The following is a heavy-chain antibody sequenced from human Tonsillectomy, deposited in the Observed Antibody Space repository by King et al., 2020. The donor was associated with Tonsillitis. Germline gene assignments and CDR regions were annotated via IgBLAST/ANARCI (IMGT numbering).Heavy chain of an antibody. CDR2: INHSGST. V-gene: IGHV4-34*01. Sequence: HVQLQQWGAGLLKPSETLSLTCAVYGGSFSGYYWSWIRQPQGKGLEWIGEINHSGSTNYNPSLKSRVTISVDTSKNQFSLKLSSVTAADTAVYYCARGSSDSSGYYYRRAGAFDIWGQGTMVTVSS. CDR3: ARGSSDSSGYYYRRAGAFDI. CDR1: GGSFSGYY. D-gene: IGHD3-22*01. J-gene: IGHJ3*02.